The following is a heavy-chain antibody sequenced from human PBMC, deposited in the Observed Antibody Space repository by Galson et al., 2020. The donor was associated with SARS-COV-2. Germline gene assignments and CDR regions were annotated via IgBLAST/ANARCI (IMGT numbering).Heavy chain of an antibody. CDR3: ARVGGMATTPANYYYYGLDV. V-gene: IGHV3-21*01. J-gene: IGHJ6*02. CDR2: ISAGSSYI. D-gene: IGHD2-15*01. Sequence: GGCLRLSCAASGFPFSSYSMNWVCQAPGEGLEWVSSISAGSSYIYYADSVRGRFTISRDNAKNSLYLQMNSLRADDTAVYYCARVGGMATTPANYYYYGLDVWGPGTTVTVSS. CDR1: GFPFSSYS.